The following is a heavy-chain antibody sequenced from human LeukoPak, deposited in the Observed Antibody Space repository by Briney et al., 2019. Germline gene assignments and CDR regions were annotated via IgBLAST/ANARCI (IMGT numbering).Heavy chain of an antibody. CDR1: GFTFSSYA. CDR2: ISYDGSNK. V-gene: IGHV3-30-3*01. CDR3: AREMDTAMVEYYYYGMDV. J-gene: IGHJ6*02. D-gene: IGHD5-18*01. Sequence: GGSLRLSCAASGFTFSSYAMHWVRQAPGKGLEWVAVISYDGSNKYYADSVKGRFTISRDNSKNTLYLQMNSLRAEDTAVYYCAREMDTAMVEYYYYGMDVWGQGTTVTVSS.